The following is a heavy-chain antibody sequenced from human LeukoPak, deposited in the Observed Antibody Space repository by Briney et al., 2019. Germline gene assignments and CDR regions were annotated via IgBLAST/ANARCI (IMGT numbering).Heavy chain of an antibody. V-gene: IGHV4-59*08. Sequence: PSETLSLTCTVSGGSISSHYWSWIRQPPGKGLEWIGYIYYSGSTNYNPSLKSRVTISADTSKNQFSLKLSSVTAADTAVYYCASFPTSYYYDSSGPQSLDYWGQGTLVTVSS. CDR3: ASFPTSYYYDSSGPQSLDY. CDR1: GGSISSHY. CDR2: IYYSGST. J-gene: IGHJ4*02. D-gene: IGHD3-22*01.